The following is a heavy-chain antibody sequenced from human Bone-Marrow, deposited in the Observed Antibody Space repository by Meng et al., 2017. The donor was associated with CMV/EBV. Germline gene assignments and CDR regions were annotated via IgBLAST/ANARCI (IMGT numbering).Heavy chain of an antibody. Sequence: ESLKISCTVSGGSVTTDYYWSWIRQPPGKGLEWIGYSYHSGATNYNPSLKSRVTISVDTSKNQFSLRLRSVTAADTAVYYCARLVYCSSTSCPSGWFDPWGQGTLVTVSS. CDR1: GGSVTTDYY. J-gene: IGHJ5*02. CDR3: ARLVYCSSTSCPSGWFDP. V-gene: IGHV4-61*01. D-gene: IGHD2-2*01. CDR2: SYHSGAT.